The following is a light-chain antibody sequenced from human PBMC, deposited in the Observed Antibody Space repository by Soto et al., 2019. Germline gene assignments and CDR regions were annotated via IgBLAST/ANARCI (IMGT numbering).Light chain of an antibody. CDR3: QQRSNWPPSST. J-gene: IGKJ2*01. CDR1: QSVSSY. V-gene: IGKV3-11*01. CDR2: DAS. Sequence: EIVLTQSPATLSLSPGERATLSCRASQSVSSYLAWYQHKPGQAPRLLIYDASHRATGIPARFSGSGSGTDFTLTISSLEPEDFAVYYCQQRSNWPPSSTFGQGTKLEIK.